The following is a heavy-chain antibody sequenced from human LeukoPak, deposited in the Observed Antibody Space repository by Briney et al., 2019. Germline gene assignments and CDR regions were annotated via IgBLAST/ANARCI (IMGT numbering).Heavy chain of an antibody. Sequence: SGPTLVNPTQTLTLTCTFSGFSLSTSGVGVGWVRQPPGKALEWLALIYWNDDKRYSPSLKSRLTITKDTSKNQVVLTMTNMDPVDTATYYCAHRRSRYSSSWFDYWGQGTLVTVSS. CDR1: GFSLSTSGVG. D-gene: IGHD6-13*01. CDR2: IYWNDDK. CDR3: AHRRSRYSSSWFDY. V-gene: IGHV2-5*01. J-gene: IGHJ4*02.